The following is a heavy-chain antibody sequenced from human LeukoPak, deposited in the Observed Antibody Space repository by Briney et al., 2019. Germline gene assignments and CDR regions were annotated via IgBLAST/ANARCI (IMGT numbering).Heavy chain of an antibody. J-gene: IGHJ4*02. Sequence: ASVKVSFKATVYTFTSYGISWLRQPPCQGLDWMGWISSYNGNTNYAQKLQGRVTMTTDTSTSTAYMELRSLRSDDTAVYYCARDLSGDSSGYYYFFDYWGQGTLVTVSS. CDR2: ISSYNGNT. CDR1: VYTFTSYG. V-gene: IGHV1-18*01. D-gene: IGHD3-22*01. CDR3: ARDLSGDSSGYYYFFDY.